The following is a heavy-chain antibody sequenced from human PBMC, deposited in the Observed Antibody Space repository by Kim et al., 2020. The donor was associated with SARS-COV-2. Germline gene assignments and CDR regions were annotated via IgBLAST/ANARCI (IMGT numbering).Heavy chain of an antibody. D-gene: IGHD3-16*01. CDR3: ARQGLDYYYYGMDV. J-gene: IGHJ6*02. V-gene: IGHV4-59*08. Sequence: NPSLKSRVTISVDTSKNQFSLKLSSVTAADTAVYYCARQGLDYYYYGMDVWGQGTTVTVSS.